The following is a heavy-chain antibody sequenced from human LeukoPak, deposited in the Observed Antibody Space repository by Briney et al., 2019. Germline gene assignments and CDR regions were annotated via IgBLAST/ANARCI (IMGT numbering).Heavy chain of an antibody. D-gene: IGHD1-26*01. CDR3: AREVGATPAYYFDY. J-gene: IGHJ4*02. CDR1: GGTFSSYA. V-gene: IGHV1-2*04. CDR2: INPNSGGT. Sequence: GASVKVSCKASGGTFSSYAISWVRQAPGQGLEWMGWINPNSGGTNYAQKFQGWVTMTRDTSISTAYMELSRLRSDDTAVYYCAREVGATPAYYFDYWGQGTLVTVSS.